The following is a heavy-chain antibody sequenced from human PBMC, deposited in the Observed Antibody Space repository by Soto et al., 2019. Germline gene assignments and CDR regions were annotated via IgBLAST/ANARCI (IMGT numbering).Heavy chain of an antibody. D-gene: IGHD2-2*01. CDR1: GGSFSGHY. V-gene: IGHV4-34*01. Sequence: SETLSLTCAVYGGSFSGHYWSWIRQPPGKGLEWIGEINHSGSTNYNPSLKSRVTISVDTSKNQFSLKLSSVTAADTAVYYCACTMGRDWFDPWGQGTLVTVSS. CDR3: ACTMGRDWFDP. CDR2: INHSGST. J-gene: IGHJ5*02.